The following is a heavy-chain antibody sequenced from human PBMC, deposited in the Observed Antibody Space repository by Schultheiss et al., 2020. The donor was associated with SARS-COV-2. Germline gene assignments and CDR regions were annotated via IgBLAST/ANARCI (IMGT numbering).Heavy chain of an antibody. CDR1: GFTFTSSA. V-gene: IGHV1-58*01. CDR2: IVVGSGNT. D-gene: IGHD3-22*01. CDR3: ARLSVVIRAFDI. Sequence: SVKVSCKASGFTFTSSAVQWVRQARGQRLEWIGWIVVGSGNTNYAQKFQERVTITRNTSISTAYMELSSLKASDTAMYYCARLSVVIRAFDIWGQGTMVTVSS. J-gene: IGHJ3*02.